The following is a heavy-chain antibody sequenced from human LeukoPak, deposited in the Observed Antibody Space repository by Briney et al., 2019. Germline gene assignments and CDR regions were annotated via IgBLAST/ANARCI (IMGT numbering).Heavy chain of an antibody. CDR2: IYYSGST. J-gene: IGHJ4*02. CDR1: GGSISSYY. CDR3: ARVGYSSSIDY. D-gene: IGHD6-19*01. Sequence: SETLSLTCTVSGGSISSYYWSWIRQPPGKGLEWIGYIYYSGSTNYNPSLKSRVTISVETSKNQFSLKLSSVTAADTAVYYCARVGYSSSIDYWGQGTLVTVSS. V-gene: IGHV4-59*12.